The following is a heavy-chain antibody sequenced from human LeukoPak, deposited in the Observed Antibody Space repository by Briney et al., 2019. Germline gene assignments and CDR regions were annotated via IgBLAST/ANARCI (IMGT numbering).Heavy chain of an antibody. J-gene: IGHJ4*02. D-gene: IGHD7-27*01. V-gene: IGHV4-59*01. Sequence: SEALSLTCTVSGGSISSAYWSWIRQPPGKGLEWIVYISYTGSTNYNPSLKSRVTISLDTSKKQFSLKVRSVTAADTAVYYCARVGNGRSVDQWGQGTLVTVSS. CDR2: ISYTGST. CDR3: ARVGNGRSVDQ. CDR1: GGSISSAY.